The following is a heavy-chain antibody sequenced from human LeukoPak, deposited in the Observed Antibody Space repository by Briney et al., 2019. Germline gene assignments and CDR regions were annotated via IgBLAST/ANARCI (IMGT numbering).Heavy chain of an antibody. CDR2: IYYSGST. CDR3: ARFRSGSLDY. J-gene: IGHJ4*02. CDR1: GGSISSSSYY. V-gene: IGHV4-39*01. D-gene: IGHD1-26*01. Sequence: SETLSLTCTVSGGSISSSSYYWGWIRQPPGKGLEWIGSIYYSGSTYYNPSLKSRVTISVDTSKNQFSLKLSSVTAADTAIYYCARFRSGSLDYWGQGALVTVSS.